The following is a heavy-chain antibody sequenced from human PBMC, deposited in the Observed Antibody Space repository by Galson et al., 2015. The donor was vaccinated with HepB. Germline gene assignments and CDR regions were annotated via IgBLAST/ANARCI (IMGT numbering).Heavy chain of an antibody. V-gene: IGHV3-21*01. J-gene: IGHJ4*02. Sequence: SLRLSCAASGLTFYRYNVNWVRQAPGKGLEWVASISSGSSYIYYADSVKGRFTISRDNTKNSVSLQMNSLRAEDTAVYYCARESHCGGYICYFDYWGQGTLVTVFS. CDR2: ISSGSSYI. CDR1: GLTFYRYN. D-gene: IGHD2-21*01. CDR3: ARESHCGGYICYFDY.